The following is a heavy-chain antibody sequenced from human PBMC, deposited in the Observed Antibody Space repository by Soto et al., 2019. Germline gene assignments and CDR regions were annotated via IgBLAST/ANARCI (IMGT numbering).Heavy chain of an antibody. D-gene: IGHD3-3*01. CDR2: IYYSGST. V-gene: IGHV4-30-4*01. CDR1: GGSISSVDYY. J-gene: IGHJ6*02. CDR3: ARGGENVLRFLEWSYYGMDV. Sequence: PSQTLSLTCTVSGGSISSVDYYWSWIRQTPGKGLERIGYIYYSGSTYYNPSLKSRVTISVDTSKNQFSLKLSSVTAADTAVYYCARGGENVLRFLEWSYYGMDVWGQGTTVTVSS.